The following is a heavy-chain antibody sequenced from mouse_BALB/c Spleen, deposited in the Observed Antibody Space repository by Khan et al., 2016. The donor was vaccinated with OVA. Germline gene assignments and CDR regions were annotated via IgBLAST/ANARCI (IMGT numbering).Heavy chain of an antibody. D-gene: IGHD6-1*01. V-gene: IGHV3-6*02. CDR3: ARGGAGVPYWYFDV. Sequence: EVQLVESGPGLVKPSQSLSLTCSVTGYSITSGYRWNWIRQFPGNKLEWMGYISYDGSNNYNPSLKNRISIARDTSKKQIFLKLNSVTTEDTATDYCARGGAGVPYWYFDVWGAGTTVTDSS. CDR1: GYSITSGYR. CDR2: ISYDGSN. J-gene: IGHJ1*01.